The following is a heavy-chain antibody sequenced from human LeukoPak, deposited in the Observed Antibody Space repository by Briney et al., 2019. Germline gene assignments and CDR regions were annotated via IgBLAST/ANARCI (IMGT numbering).Heavy chain of an antibody. Sequence: PGRSLRLSCAASGFTFSSYAMHWVRQAPGKGLEWVAVISYDGSNKYYADSVKGRFTISRDNSKNTLYLQMNSLRAEDTAVYYCARSKLIAPANDAFDIWGQGTMVTVSS. CDR2: ISYDGSNK. D-gene: IGHD6-13*01. CDR1: GFTFSSYA. J-gene: IGHJ3*02. CDR3: ARSKLIAPANDAFDI. V-gene: IGHV3-30*04.